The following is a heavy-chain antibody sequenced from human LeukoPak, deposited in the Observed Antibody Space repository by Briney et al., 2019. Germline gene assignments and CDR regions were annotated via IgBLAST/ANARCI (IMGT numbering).Heavy chain of an antibody. Sequence: PSETLSLTCTVSGGSISSSSYYWGWIRLPPGEGLEWIGSIYYSGTTYYNPSLRSRATISVDTSKNQFSLKLSPVNAADTAVYYCARHSDPYYYDSSGYYSDCFDYWGQGTLVTVSS. CDR3: ARHSDPYYYDSSGYYSDCFDY. J-gene: IGHJ4*02. CDR1: GGSISSSSYY. V-gene: IGHV4-39*01. D-gene: IGHD3-22*01. CDR2: IYYSGTT.